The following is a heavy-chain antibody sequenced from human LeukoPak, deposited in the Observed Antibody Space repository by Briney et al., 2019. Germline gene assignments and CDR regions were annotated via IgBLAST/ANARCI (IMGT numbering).Heavy chain of an antibody. CDR2: ISSSGSTI. V-gene: IGHV3-48*03. Sequence: PGGSLRLSRAASGFTFSSYEMNWVRQAPGKGLEWVSDISSSGSTIYYADSVKGRFTISRDNAKNSLYLQMNSLRAEDTAVYYCARGVRGYGDFEGPYYYMDVWGKGTTVTVSS. CDR3: ARGVRGYGDFEGPYYYMDV. D-gene: IGHD4-17*01. CDR1: GFTFSSYE. J-gene: IGHJ6*03.